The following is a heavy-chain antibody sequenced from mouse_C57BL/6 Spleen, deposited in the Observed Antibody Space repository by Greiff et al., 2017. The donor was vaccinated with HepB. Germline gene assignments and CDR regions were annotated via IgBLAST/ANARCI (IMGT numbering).Heavy chain of an antibody. CDR3: ARSTTTVGGYFDY. J-gene: IGHJ2*01. CDR2: IHPNSGST. CDR1: GYTFTSYW. V-gene: IGHV1-64*01. Sequence: VQLQQPGAELVKPGASVKLSCKASGYTFTSYWMHWVKQRPGQGLEWIGMIHPNSGSTNYNEKFKSKATLTVDKSSSTAYMQLSSLTSEDSAVYYCARSTTTVGGYFDYWGQGTTLTVSS. D-gene: IGHD1-1*01.